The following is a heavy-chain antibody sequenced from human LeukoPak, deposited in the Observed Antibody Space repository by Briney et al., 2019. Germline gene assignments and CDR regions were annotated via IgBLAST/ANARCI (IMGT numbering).Heavy chain of an antibody. V-gene: IGHV4-30-4*01. Sequence: SETLSLTCTVSGGSISSGDYYWGWIRQPPGRGLEWIGYIYYSGITYYNPSLKSRVTISVDTSKNQFSLKLRSVTAADTAVYYCARERRGMTQLDYWGQGTLVTVSS. CDR1: GGSISSGDYY. CDR2: IYYSGIT. CDR3: ARERRGMTQLDY. J-gene: IGHJ4*02.